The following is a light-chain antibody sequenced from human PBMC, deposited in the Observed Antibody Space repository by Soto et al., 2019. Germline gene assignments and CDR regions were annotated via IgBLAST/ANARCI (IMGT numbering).Light chain of an antibody. CDR2: DAS. CDR1: QDISNY. J-gene: IGKJ4*01. CDR3: QQYDNLPRT. V-gene: IGKV1-33*01. Sequence: DIQMTQSPSTLSASVGDRVTITCRASQDISNYLNWYQQKPGKAPKLLIYDASNLETGVPSRFSGSGSGTDFTFTISSLQPEDIATYYCQQYDNLPRTFGGGTKVDIK.